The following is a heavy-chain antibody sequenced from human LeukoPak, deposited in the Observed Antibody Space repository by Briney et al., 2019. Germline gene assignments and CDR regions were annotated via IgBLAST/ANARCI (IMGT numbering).Heavy chain of an antibody. D-gene: IGHD3-22*01. J-gene: IGHJ4*02. CDR2: ISYDGSNK. CDR3: ARPEYYDSSDYYY. CDR1: GFTFSSYA. V-gene: IGHV3-30*04. Sequence: QAGGSLRLSCAASGFTFSSYAMHWVRQAPGKGLEWVAVISYDGSNKYYADSVKGRFTISRDNSKNTLYLQMNSLRAEDTAVYYCARPEYYDSSDYYYWGQGTLVTVSS.